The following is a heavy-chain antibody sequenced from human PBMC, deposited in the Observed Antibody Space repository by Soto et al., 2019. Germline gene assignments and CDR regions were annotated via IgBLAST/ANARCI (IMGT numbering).Heavy chain of an antibody. V-gene: IGHV4-4*07. D-gene: IGHD3-3*01. Sequence: SETLSLTCTVSGGSISSYYWSWIRQPAGKGLEWIGRIYTSGSTNYNPSLKSRVTMSVDTSKNQFSLRLSSVTAADTAVYYCARSLRFLEQRGWFDPWGQGTLITVSS. J-gene: IGHJ5*02. CDR3: ARSLRFLEQRGWFDP. CDR2: IYTSGST. CDR1: GGSISSYY.